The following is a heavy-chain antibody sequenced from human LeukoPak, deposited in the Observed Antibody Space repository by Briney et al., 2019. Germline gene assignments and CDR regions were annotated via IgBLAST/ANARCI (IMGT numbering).Heavy chain of an antibody. CDR2: ISAYNGNT. D-gene: IGHD2-8*01. V-gene: IGHV1-18*01. CDR3: ASRGCANGVCYSYYYYYMDV. J-gene: IGHJ6*03. CDR1: GYTFTSYG. Sequence: ASVKVSCKASGYTFTSYGISRVRQAPGQGLEWMGWISAYNGNTNYAQKLQGRVTMTTDTSTSTAYMELRSLRSDDTAVYYCASRGCANGVCYSYYYYYMDVWGKGTTVTVSS.